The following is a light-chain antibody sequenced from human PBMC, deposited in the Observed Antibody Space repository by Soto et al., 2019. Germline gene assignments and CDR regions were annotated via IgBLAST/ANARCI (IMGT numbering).Light chain of an antibody. CDR2: EVN. J-gene: IGLJ1*01. CDR1: SSDVGGYNS. Sequence: QSALTQPASVSGSAGQSITISCTGTSSDVGGYNSVSWYQHRPDKAPKLIIYEVNNRPSGASSRFSGSKSGNTASLIISGLQADDEAVYYCNSYTSTSTYVFGPGTKVTVL. CDR3: NSYTSTSTYV. V-gene: IGLV2-14*01.